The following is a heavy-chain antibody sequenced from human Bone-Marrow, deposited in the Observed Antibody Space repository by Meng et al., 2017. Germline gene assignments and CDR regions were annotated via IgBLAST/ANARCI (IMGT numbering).Heavy chain of an antibody. V-gene: IGHV3-74*01. CDR2: INSDGSST. CDR1: GFTFSRYW. CDR3: ARDVEHYYGSGRYYNDFAY. J-gene: IGHJ4*02. D-gene: IGHD3-10*01. Sequence: GESLKISCAASGFTFSRYWMFWVRQAPGKGLLWVSRINSDGSSTSYEDSVKGRFTISRDNAKNTMYLQMNSLRADDTAVYYCARDVEHYYGSGRYYNDFAYWGQGSLVTVSS.